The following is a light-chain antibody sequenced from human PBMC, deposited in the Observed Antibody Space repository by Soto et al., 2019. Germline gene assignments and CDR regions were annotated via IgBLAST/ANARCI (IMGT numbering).Light chain of an antibody. Sequence: QAVVTQPPSASGTPGQRVTISCSGSSSNVGNNYWYQQLPGTAPKLLIYRNNQRPSGVPDRFSGSKSGTSASLAISGLRSEDEADYYCCSYACSSLYVFGTGTKLTVL. CDR1: SSNVGNNY. CDR3: CSYACSSLYV. CDR2: RNN. V-gene: IGLV1-47*01. J-gene: IGLJ1*01.